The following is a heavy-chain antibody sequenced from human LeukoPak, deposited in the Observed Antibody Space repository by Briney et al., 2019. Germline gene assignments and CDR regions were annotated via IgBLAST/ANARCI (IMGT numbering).Heavy chain of an antibody. D-gene: IGHD3-9*01. J-gene: IGHJ5*02. CDR2: INHSGST. V-gene: IGHV4-34*01. CDR3: ARGDILTGYQRFRWFDP. Sequence: SETLSLTCAVYGGSFSGYYWSWIRQPPGKGLEWIGEINHSGSTNYNPSLKSQVTISVDTSKNQFSLKLTSVTAADTAVYYCARGDILTGYQRFRWFDPWGQGTLVTVSS. CDR1: GGSFSGYY.